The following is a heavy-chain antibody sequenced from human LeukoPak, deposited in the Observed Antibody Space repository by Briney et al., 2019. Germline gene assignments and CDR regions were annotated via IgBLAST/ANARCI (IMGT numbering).Heavy chain of an antibody. Sequence: GGSLRLSCAASGFSFSIYAMSWVRQAPGKGLEWVSVISGSDDSTFYADSVKGRFTISRDNPKNNLYLQMNSLRADDTAVYYCANAPSYGLPLYWGQGTLVTVSS. J-gene: IGHJ4*02. D-gene: IGHD4-17*01. CDR2: ISGSDDST. CDR3: ANAPSYGLPLY. CDR1: GFSFSIYA. V-gene: IGHV3-23*01.